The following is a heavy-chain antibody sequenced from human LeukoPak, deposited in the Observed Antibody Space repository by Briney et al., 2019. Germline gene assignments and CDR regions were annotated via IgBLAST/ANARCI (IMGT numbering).Heavy chain of an antibody. J-gene: IGHJ4*02. CDR2: IKQDGSEK. Sequence: GGSLRLSCAASGFTFRSYWMSWVRQAPGKGLEWVANIKQDGSEKYYVDSVKGRFTISRDNAKNSLYLQMNSLRAEDSAVYYCGASVFWWGQGALVAVSS. CDR3: GASVFW. D-gene: IGHD3-3*01. CDR1: GFTFRSYW. V-gene: IGHV3-7*03.